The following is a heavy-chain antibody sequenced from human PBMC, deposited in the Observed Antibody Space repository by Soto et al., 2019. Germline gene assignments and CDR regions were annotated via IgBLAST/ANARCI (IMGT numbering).Heavy chain of an antibody. J-gene: IGHJ5*02. CDR1: GFSLSTSGVG. Sequence: QITLKESGPTLVKPTQTLTLTCTFSGFSLSTSGVGVVWIRHPPGKALEWLGIIYWDDDKRYRPSLKSRLTITTETSKNQVVLTMTNMDPVETGTYYCAHNLVAGTSWFDPWGQGTLVTVSS. D-gene: IGHD6-19*01. V-gene: IGHV2-5*02. CDR3: AHNLVAGTSWFDP. CDR2: IYWDDDK.